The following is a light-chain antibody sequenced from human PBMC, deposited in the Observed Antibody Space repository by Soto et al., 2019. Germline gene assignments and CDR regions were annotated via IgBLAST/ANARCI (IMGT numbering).Light chain of an antibody. V-gene: IGKV3-20*01. CDR2: GAS. CDR3: QQYGSSPAVT. J-gene: IGKJ3*01. Sequence: EIVLTQSPGTLSLSPGERATLSCRASQSVSSSYLAWYQQKPGQAPRLLIYGASSRATGIPDRFGGSGSGTDFILTISRLEPEDFAVYYCQQYGSSPAVTFGPGTKVDIK. CDR1: QSVSSSY.